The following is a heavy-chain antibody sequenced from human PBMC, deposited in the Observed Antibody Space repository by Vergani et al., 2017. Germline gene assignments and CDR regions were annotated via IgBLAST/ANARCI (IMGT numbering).Heavy chain of an antibody. CDR2: ISGSGGST. CDR3: AKGSFRYWYFDL. CDR1: GFTFSSYA. Sequence: EVQLLESGGGLVQPGGSLRLSCAASGFTFSSYAMSWVRQAPGKGLEWVSAISGSGGSTYYADSVKGRFTISRDNSKNTPYLQMNSLRAEDTAVYYCAKGSFRYWYFDLWGRGTLVTVSS. V-gene: IGHV3-23*01. J-gene: IGHJ2*01.